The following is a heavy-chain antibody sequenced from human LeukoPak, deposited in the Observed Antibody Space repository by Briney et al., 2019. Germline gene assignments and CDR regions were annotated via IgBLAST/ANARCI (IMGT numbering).Heavy chain of an antibody. CDR2: INHSGST. D-gene: IGHD3-22*01. Sequence: SETLSLTCAVYGGSFSGYYWSWIRQPPGKGLEWIGEINHSGSTNYNPSLKSRVTISVDTSKNQFSLKLSSVTAADTAVYYCARARVTYYYDSSARSRYFDLWGRGTLVTVSS. CDR3: ARARVTYYYDSSARSRYFDL. CDR1: GGSFSGYY. V-gene: IGHV4-34*01. J-gene: IGHJ2*01.